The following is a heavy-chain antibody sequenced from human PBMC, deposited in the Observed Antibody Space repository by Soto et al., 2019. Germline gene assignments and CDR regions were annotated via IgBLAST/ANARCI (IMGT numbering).Heavy chain of an antibody. J-gene: IGHJ4*02. CDR2: IYYSGST. Sequence: SETLSLTCTVSGGSISSGDYYWSWIRQPPGKGLEWIGYIYYSGSTYYNPSLKSRVTISVDTSKNQFSLKLSSVTAADTAVYYCARGDYDILTGYSYYFDYWGQGTLVTVSS. D-gene: IGHD3-9*01. CDR1: GGSISSGDYY. CDR3: ARGDYDILTGYSYYFDY. V-gene: IGHV4-30-4*01.